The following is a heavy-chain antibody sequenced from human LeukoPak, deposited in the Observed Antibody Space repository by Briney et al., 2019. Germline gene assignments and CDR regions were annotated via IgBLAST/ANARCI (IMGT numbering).Heavy chain of an antibody. CDR1: GYSFTNYW. J-gene: IGHJ4*02. CDR3: ARCYNILTGYYPLSN. D-gene: IGHD3-9*01. V-gene: IGHV5-51*01. CDR2: IYPGNSNT. Sequence: GESLKISCKGSGYSFTNYWIGWVRQMPGKGLEWMGTIYPGNSNTRYSPSFQGQVTISADKSISTAYLQWSSLKASDTAMYYCARCYNILTGYYPLSNWGQGTLVTVSS.